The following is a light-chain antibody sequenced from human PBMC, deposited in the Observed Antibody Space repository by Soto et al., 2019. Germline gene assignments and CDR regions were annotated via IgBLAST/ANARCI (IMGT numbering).Light chain of an antibody. CDR3: SSYASSTSVL. CDR1: SSDVGAYNH. CDR2: DVN. V-gene: IGLV2-14*03. Sequence: QSALTQPASVFGSPGQSITISCTGTSSDVGAYNHVSWYQQHPGKAPKLMIYDVNMWPSGVSHRFSGSKSGYTASLTISGLQAEDEADYYCSSYASSTSVLFGGGTKVTVL. J-gene: IGLJ2*01.